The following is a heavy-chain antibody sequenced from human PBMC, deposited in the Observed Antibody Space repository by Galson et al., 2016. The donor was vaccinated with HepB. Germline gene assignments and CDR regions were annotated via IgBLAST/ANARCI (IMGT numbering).Heavy chain of an antibody. J-gene: IGHJ4*02. CDR3: AREQDYGYYRTADY. CDR1: GFSFSNCG. D-gene: IGHD4-17*01. Sequence: SLRLSCAASGFSFSNCGMHWVRQAPGRGLEWLAVATYAGGNKYYADSVRGRFTISTDTSKNTLYLEMNSLRVEDTAVYYCAREQDYGYYRTADYWGQGTLVTVSS. V-gene: IGHV3-33*05. CDR2: ATYAGGNK.